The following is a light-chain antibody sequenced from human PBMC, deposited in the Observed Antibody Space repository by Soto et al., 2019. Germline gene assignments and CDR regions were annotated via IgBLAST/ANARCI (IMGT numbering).Light chain of an antibody. CDR3: PQYTDWPLT. J-gene: IGKJ1*01. CDR2: GVS. CDR1: QSVTSNY. Sequence: EVVMTQSPATLSVSPGERATLSCRASQSVTSNYLSWYQQKPGQAPRLLIYGVSSNATAVPDRFSGSGSGTDFTLTIIRLEPEYFLVYYCPQYTDWPLTFGQGTKVEV. V-gene: IGKV3-20*01.